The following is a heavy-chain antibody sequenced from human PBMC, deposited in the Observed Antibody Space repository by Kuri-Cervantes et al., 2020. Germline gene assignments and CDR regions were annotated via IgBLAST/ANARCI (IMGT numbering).Heavy chain of an antibody. Sequence: SETLSLTCTVSGGSISSRPYSWGWIRQPPGKGLEWIGSFFYSGRTYYNPSLKSRVTISVDTSKNQFSLKLSSVTAADTAVYYCVYGDYGNYWGQGTLVTVSS. CDR2: FFYSGRT. V-gene: IGHV4-39*07. D-gene: IGHD4-17*01. CDR3: VYGDYGNY. CDR1: GGSISSRPYS. J-gene: IGHJ4*02.